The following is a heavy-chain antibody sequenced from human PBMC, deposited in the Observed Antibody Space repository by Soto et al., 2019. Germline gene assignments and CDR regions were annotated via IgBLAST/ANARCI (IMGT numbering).Heavy chain of an antibody. Sequence: AGGSLRLSCAASGFTFSIYSMNWVRQAPGKGLEWVSSISSSSSYIYCADSVKGRFTISRDNAKNSLYLQMNSLRAEDTAVYYCARDRGRTGYFDYWGQGTLVTVSS. CDR2: ISSSSSYI. CDR3: ARDRGRTGYFDY. CDR1: GFTFSIYS. V-gene: IGHV3-21*01. J-gene: IGHJ4*02. D-gene: IGHD3-10*01.